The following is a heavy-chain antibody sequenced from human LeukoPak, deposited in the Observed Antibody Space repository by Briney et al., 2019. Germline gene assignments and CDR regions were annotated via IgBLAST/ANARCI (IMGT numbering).Heavy chain of an antibody. V-gene: IGHV4-59*01. CDR1: GGSISSYY. CDR3: ATSLPGTYCYYYGMDV. J-gene: IGHJ6*02. CDR2: IYYSGST. Sequence: PSETLSLTCTVSGGSISSYYWSWIRQPPGKGLEWIGYIYYSGSTNYNPSLKSRVTISVDTSKNQFSLKLSSVTAADTAVYYCATSLPGTYCYYYGMDVWGQGTTVTVSS. D-gene: IGHD7-27*01.